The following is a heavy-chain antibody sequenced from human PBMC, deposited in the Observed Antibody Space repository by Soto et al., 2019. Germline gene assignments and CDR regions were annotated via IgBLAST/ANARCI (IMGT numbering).Heavy chain of an antibody. CDR1: GYTFTGYY. D-gene: IGHD3-3*01. CDR3: ARGLRFLEWLHAFEI. V-gene: IGHV1-2*04. Sequence: ASVKVSCKASGYTFTGYYMHWVRQAPGQGLEWMGWINPNRGGTNYAQKFQGWVTMTRDTSISTAYMELSRLRSDDTAVYYCARGLRFLEWLHAFEIWGQGTMVTVSS. J-gene: IGHJ3*02. CDR2: INPNRGGT.